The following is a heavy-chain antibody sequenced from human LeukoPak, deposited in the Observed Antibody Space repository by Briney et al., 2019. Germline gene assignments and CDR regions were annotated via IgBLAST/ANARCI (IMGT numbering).Heavy chain of an antibody. CDR3: ARASDVWGSSPFVVDH. J-gene: IGHJ5*02. Sequence: SETLSLTCVVSGYSISSGYYWGWIRQPPGKGLEYIGTFYHSGSTYYNPSLKSRVTISIDTSKNHFSLKLSSVTAADTAVYYCARASDVWGSSPFVVDHWGQGTLVTVSS. V-gene: IGHV4-38-2*01. D-gene: IGHD3-16*01. CDR1: GYSISSGYY. CDR2: FYHSGST.